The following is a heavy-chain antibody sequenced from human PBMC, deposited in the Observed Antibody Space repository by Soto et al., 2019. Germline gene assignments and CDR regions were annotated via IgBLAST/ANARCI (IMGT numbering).Heavy chain of an antibody. D-gene: IGHD5-18*01. CDR2: IIPIFGTA. Sequence: SVKVSCKASGGTFSSYAISWVRQAPGQGLEWMGGIIPIFGTANYAQKFQGRVTITADESTSTAYMELSSLRSEDTAVYYCAIFTARVTDPTTSYYYYNRNVGGKGTRVTFS. J-gene: IGHJ6*03. V-gene: IGHV1-69*13. CDR3: AIFTARVTDPTTSYYYYNRNV. CDR1: GGTFSSYA.